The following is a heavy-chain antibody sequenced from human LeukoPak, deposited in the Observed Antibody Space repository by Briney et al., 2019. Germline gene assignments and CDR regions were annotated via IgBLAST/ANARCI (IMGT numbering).Heavy chain of an antibody. D-gene: IGHD2-15*01. CDR2: IYYSGST. Sequence: PSETLSLTCTVSGDSVSSSNYYWGWIRQPPGKGLEWIGSIYYSGSTYYNPSLKSRVTISVDTSKNQFSLKLTSVTAADTAVYYCARDWHPIVVVVADGMDVWGQGTTVTVSS. V-gene: IGHV4-39*07. J-gene: IGHJ6*02. CDR3: ARDWHPIVVVVADGMDV. CDR1: GDSVSSSNYY.